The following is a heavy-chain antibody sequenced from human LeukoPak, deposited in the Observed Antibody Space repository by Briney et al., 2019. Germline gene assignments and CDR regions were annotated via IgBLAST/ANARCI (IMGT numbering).Heavy chain of an antibody. CDR3: ARGVNYYDLLTGYYNPDAFDI. V-gene: IGHV3-48*01. D-gene: IGHD3-9*01. J-gene: IGHJ3*02. CDR1: GFTFSSYS. Sequence: GGSLRLSCAASGFTFSSYSMNWVRQAPGKGLEWVSYISSSSSTIYYADSVKGRFTISRDNAKNSLYLQMSSLRAEDTAVYYCARGVNYYDLLTGYYNPDAFDIWGQGTMVTVSS. CDR2: ISSSSSTI.